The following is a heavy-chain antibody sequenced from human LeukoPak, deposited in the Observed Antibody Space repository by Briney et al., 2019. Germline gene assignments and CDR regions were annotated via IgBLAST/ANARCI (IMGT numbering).Heavy chain of an antibody. CDR1: GFTFSSYA. J-gene: IGHJ4*02. Sequence: GSLRLSCAASGFTFSSYAMSWVRQAPGKGLEWVSAISGSGGSTYYADSVKGRFTISRDNSKNTLYLQMNSLRAEDTAVYYCAKGEYYYDSSGYYYGDYWGQGTLVTVSS. D-gene: IGHD3-22*01. V-gene: IGHV3-23*01. CDR3: AKGEYYYDSSGYYYGDY. CDR2: ISGSGGST.